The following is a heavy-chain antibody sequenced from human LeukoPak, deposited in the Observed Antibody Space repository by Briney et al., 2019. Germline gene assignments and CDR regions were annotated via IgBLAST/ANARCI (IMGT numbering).Heavy chain of an antibody. D-gene: IGHD3-22*01. J-gene: IGHJ5*02. CDR2: INHSGST. Sequence: SETLSLTCAVYGGSFSGYYWSWIRQPPGKGLEWIGEINHSGSTNYNPSLKSRVTISVDTSKNQFSLKLSSVTAVDTAVYYCARGITLVIRNWFDPWGQGTLVTVSS. V-gene: IGHV4-34*01. CDR1: GGSFSGYY. CDR3: ARGITLVIRNWFDP.